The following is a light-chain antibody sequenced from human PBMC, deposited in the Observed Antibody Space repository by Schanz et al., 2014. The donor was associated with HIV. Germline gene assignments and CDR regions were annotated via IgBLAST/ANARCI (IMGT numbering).Light chain of an antibody. Sequence: QSALTQPASVSGSPGQSITISCTGTSSDVGGYNYVSWYQQHPGKVPKLMIYDVSKRPSGVPDRFSGSKSGNTASLTISGLQAEDEADYYCNSYTSSSTWVFGGGTKLTVL. CDR1: SSDVGGYNY. CDR2: DVS. CDR3: NSYTSSSTWV. V-gene: IGLV2-14*03. J-gene: IGLJ3*02.